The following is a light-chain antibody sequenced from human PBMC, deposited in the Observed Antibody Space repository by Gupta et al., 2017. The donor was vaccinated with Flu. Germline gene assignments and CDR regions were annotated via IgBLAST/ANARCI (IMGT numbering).Light chain of an antibody. Sequence: DIVMTQSPLSLPVTPGEPASISCRSSQSLMYINGNTYLDWYVQKPGQPPHLLIYLVSTRASGVPDRFSGSGSGTDFTLKISRGEAEDVGIYYCRQAIQTPATFGGGTKVEIK. CDR3: RQAIQTPAT. CDR2: LVS. V-gene: IGKV2-28*01. J-gene: IGKJ4*01. CDR1: QSLMYINGNTY.